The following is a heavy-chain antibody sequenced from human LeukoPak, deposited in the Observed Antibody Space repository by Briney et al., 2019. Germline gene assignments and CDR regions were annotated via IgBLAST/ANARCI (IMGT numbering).Heavy chain of an antibody. Sequence: GASVKVSCKASGYTFTSYGISWVRQAPGQGLEWMGWISAYNGNTNYAQKLQGRVTMTTDTSTSTAYMELRSLRSDDTAVYYCARVSGWLRFSADAFDIWGQGTMVTVSS. CDR3: ARVSGWLRFSADAFDI. V-gene: IGHV1-18*01. J-gene: IGHJ3*02. CDR1: GYTFTSYG. CDR2: ISAYNGNT. D-gene: IGHD5-12*01.